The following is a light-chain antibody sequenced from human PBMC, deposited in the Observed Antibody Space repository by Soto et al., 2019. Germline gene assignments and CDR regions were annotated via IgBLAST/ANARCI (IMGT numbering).Light chain of an antibody. V-gene: IGLV1-51*01. CDR2: DNN. J-gene: IGLJ1*01. Sequence: QSVLTQPPSVSGAPGQKVTISCSGSSSDIENNYVSWYQQLPGTAPKLLIYDNNKRPSGIPDRFSGSKSGTSATLGTTGLQTGDEADYYCGTWDSSLSVYVFGTGTKVTVL. CDR1: SSDIENNY. CDR3: GTWDSSLSVYV.